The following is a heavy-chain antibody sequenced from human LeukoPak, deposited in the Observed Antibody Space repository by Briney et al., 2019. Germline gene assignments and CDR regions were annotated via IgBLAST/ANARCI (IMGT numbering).Heavy chain of an antibody. V-gene: IGHV3-21*04. D-gene: IGHD3-3*01. Sequence: GGSLRLSCAASGFTFSSYSMNWVRQAPGKGLEWVSSISSSSYIYYADSVKGRFTISRDNAKNSLYLQMSSLRAEDTAVYYCAKQKSYDFWSGSFNFDYWGQGTLVTVSS. CDR3: AKQKSYDFWSGSFNFDY. CDR2: ISSSSYI. J-gene: IGHJ4*02. CDR1: GFTFSSYS.